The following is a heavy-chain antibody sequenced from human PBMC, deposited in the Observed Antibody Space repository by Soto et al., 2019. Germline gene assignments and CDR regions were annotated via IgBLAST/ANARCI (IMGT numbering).Heavy chain of an antibody. V-gene: IGHV1-18*01. D-gene: IGHD3-3*01. CDR3: ARVHFGWNAFDI. J-gene: IGHJ3*02. Sequence: ASVQVSCKASGYTFTSYGISWVRQAPGQGLEWMGWISAYNGNTNYAQKLQGRVTMTTDTSTSTAYMELRSLRSDDTAVYYCARVHFGWNAFDIWGQGTMVTVSS. CDR1: GYTFTSYG. CDR2: ISAYNGNT.